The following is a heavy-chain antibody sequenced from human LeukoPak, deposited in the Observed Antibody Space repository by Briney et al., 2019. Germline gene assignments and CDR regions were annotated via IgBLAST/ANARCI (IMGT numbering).Heavy chain of an antibody. D-gene: IGHD5/OR15-5a*01. V-gene: IGHV3-33*03. CDR2: IWYDGSNK. Sequence: PGGSLRLSCAASGFTFSSYGMHWVRQAPGKGLEWVAVIWYDGSNKYYADSVKGRFTISRDNSKNTLYLQMNSLRAEDTAVYYCAKAASVLWYLDSWGQGTVVTVSS. J-gene: IGHJ4*02. CDR3: AKAASVLWYLDS. CDR1: GFTFSSYG.